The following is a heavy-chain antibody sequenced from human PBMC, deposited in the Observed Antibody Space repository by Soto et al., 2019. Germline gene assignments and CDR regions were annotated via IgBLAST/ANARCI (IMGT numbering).Heavy chain of an antibody. CDR3: AREHSSSLGPHNWFDP. CDR1: GGSISSYY. D-gene: IGHD6-13*01. Sequence: SETLSLTCTVSGGSISSYYWSWIRQPPGKGLEWIGYIYYSGSTNYNPSLKSRVTISVDTSKNQFSLKLSSVTAADTAVYYCAREHSSSLGPHNWFDPWGQGTLVTVSS. CDR2: IYYSGST. J-gene: IGHJ5*02. V-gene: IGHV4-59*01.